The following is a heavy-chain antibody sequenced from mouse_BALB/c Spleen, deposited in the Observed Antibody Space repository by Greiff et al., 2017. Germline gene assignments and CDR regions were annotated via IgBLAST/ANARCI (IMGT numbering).Heavy chain of an antibody. J-gene: IGHJ4*01. CDR3: TRSGATAMDY. V-gene: IGHV1S22*01. D-gene: IGHD3-1*01. CDR2: IYPGSGST. Sequence: LQQPGSELVRPGASVKLSCKASGYTFTSYWMHWVKQRHGQGLEWIGNIYPGSGSTNYDEKFKSKGTLTVDTSSSTAYMHLSSLTSEDSAVYYCTRSGATAMDYWGQGTSVTVSS. CDR1: GYTFTSYW.